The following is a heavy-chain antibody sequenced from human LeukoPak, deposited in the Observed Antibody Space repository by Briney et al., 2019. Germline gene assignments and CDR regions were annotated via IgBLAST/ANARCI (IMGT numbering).Heavy chain of an antibody. V-gene: IGHV3-49*04. Sequence: GGSLRLSCIASGFTFGDYAMSWVRQAPGKGLEWVGFIRRKTHGGTTEYAASVKGRFTISRDDSKSIAYLQMNSLRAEDTAVYYCANIDVFWGQGTLVTVSS. CDR1: GFTFGDYA. CDR3: ANIDVF. D-gene: IGHD2/OR15-2a*01. CDR2: IRRKTHGGTT. J-gene: IGHJ4*02.